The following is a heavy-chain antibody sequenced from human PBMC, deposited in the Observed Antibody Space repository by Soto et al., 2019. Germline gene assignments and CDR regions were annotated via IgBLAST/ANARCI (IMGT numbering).Heavy chain of an antibody. D-gene: IGHD3-3*01. CDR3: ASQRITIFGVIISDGMDV. CDR1: GGSISSVDYY. V-gene: IGHV4-30-4*01. J-gene: IGHJ6*02. Sequence: SETLSLTCTVSGGSISSVDYYWIWIRQPPGKGLEWIGYIYHRGNTYYSPSLKSRLRISVDTSKNQFSLNLTSVTAADTAVYYCASQRITIFGVIISDGMDVWGQGATVTVSS. CDR2: IYHRGNT.